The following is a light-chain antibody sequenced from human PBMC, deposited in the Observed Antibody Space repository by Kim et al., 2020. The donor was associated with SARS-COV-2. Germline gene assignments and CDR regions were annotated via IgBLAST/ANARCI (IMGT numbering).Light chain of an antibody. J-gene: IGLJ2*01. Sequence: GKTVTISGTRSSGSIASNYVQWYQQRPGSAPTPVIYEDNQRPSGVPDRFSGSIDSSSNSASLTISGLKTEDEADYYCQSYDSSNQVFGGGTQLTVL. CDR3: QSYDSSNQV. V-gene: IGLV6-57*03. CDR2: EDN. CDR1: SGSIASNY.